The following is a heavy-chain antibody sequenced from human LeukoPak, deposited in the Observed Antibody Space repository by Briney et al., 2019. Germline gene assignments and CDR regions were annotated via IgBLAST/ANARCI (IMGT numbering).Heavy chain of an antibody. CDR1: GYTLTRYH. Sequence: ASVKVSCKASGYTLTRYHIHWVRQAPGQGLEWMGITHPSGGSTNYAQKFQGRVTMTRDTSTSTVYMELSSLRSEDTAVYYCASREYCSITSCSFDAYDIWGQGTMVTVSS. D-gene: IGHD2-2*01. V-gene: IGHV1-46*01. CDR2: THPSGGST. CDR3: ASREYCSITSCSFDAYDI. J-gene: IGHJ3*02.